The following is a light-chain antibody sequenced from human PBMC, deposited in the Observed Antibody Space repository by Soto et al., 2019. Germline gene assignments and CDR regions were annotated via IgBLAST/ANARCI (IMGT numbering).Light chain of an antibody. CDR1: QSISSY. V-gene: IGKV1-39*01. CDR3: QQSYSTPRLT. CDR2: AAS. J-gene: IGKJ3*01. Sequence: DIQMTQSPSSLSASVGDRVTITCRASQSISSYLNWYQQKPGKAPKLLIYAASSLQSGVPSRFSGSGSGTDFTLTISSLQPDDFATYYCQQSYSTPRLTFGPGTKVDIK.